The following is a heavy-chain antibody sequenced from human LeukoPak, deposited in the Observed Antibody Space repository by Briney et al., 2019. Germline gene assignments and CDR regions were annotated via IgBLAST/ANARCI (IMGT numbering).Heavy chain of an antibody. J-gene: IGHJ5*02. D-gene: IGHD4/OR15-4a*01. V-gene: IGHV3-66*02. CDR3: ATKYGES. CDR2: IWIDGTT. Sequence: PGGSLRLSCVVSGFTVSTSYMAWVRQAPGKGLECVSLIWIDGTTHYADSVKGRFTIPGDNSKNTLYLQMNSLRPEDTAVYYCATKYGESWGQGTLVTVSS. CDR1: GFTVSTSY.